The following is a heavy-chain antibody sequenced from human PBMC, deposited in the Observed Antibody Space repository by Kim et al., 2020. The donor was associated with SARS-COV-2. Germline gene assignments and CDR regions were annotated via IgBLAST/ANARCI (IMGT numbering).Heavy chain of an antibody. J-gene: IGHJ6*02. CDR2: INPNSGGP. CDR3: ARGASTVALFGLATNYYYYGMDV. Sequence: ASVKVSCKASGYTFTGYYMHWLRQAPGQGLEWMGRINPNSGGPNYAQKFKGRVTMTRDTSISTAYMELSRLRSDDTAVYYCARGASTVALFGLATNYYYYGMDVWGQGTTVTVSS. CDR1: GYTFTGYY. D-gene: IGHD5-12*01. V-gene: IGHV1-2*06.